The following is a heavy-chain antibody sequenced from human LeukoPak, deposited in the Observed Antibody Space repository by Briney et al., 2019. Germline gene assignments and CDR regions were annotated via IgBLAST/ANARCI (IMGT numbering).Heavy chain of an antibody. CDR3: ARTRQYSSIWGFDY. CDR1: GYSFTTYA. Sequence: ASVKVSCKASGYSFTTYAMHWVRQAPGQRLEWMGWINAGNGNTKYSQDFQGRVTITRDTSASIAYMELGSLRSEDMAVYYCARTRQYSSIWGFDYWGQGTLVTVSS. J-gene: IGHJ4*02. V-gene: IGHV1-3*03. D-gene: IGHD6-13*01. CDR2: INAGNGNT.